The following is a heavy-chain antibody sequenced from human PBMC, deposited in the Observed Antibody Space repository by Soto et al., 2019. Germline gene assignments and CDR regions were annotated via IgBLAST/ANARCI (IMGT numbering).Heavy chain of an antibody. V-gene: IGHV3-30*18. CDR1: GFTFSSYG. Sequence: PGGSLRLSCAASGFTFSSYGMHWVRQAPGKGLEWVAVISYDGSNKYYADSVKGRFTISRDNSKNTLYLQMNSLRAGDTAVYYCAKMRGSGSRDYWGQGTLVTVSS. CDR3: AKMRGSGSRDY. D-gene: IGHD1-26*01. CDR2: ISYDGSNK. J-gene: IGHJ4*02.